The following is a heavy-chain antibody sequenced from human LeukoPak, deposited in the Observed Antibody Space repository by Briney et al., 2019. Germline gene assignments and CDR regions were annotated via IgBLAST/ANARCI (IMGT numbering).Heavy chain of an antibody. D-gene: IGHD6-13*01. J-gene: IGHJ4*02. CDR3: ARDLRPGDTSSSWTDGFDY. V-gene: IGHV1-46*01. CDR1: GYTFTSYY. CDR2: SNPSGGST. Sequence: ASVKVSCKASGYTFTSYYMHWVRQAPGQGLEWMGISNPSGGSTSYAQKFQGRVTMTRDMSTSTVYMELSSLRSEDTAVYYCARDLRPGDTSSSWTDGFDYWGQGTLVTVSS.